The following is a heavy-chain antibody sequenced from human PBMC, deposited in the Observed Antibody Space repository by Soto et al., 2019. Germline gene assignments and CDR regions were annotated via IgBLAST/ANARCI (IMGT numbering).Heavy chain of an antibody. Sequence: SVKVSRKASGGSYSSYPISRVRQAPGQGLEWMGGIIPIFGTANYAQKFLGRVTITADESTSTAYMELSSLRSEDTAVYYCARYDSMIVLGAFATWGQGTMVNVSS. CDR1: GGSYSSYP. J-gene: IGHJ3*02. CDR3: ARYDSMIVLGAFAT. D-gene: IGHD3-22*01. CDR2: IIPIFGTA. V-gene: IGHV1-69*13.